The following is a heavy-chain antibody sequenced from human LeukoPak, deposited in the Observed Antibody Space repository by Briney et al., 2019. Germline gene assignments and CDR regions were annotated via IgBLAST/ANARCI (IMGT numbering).Heavy chain of an antibody. D-gene: IGHD1-26*01. Sequence: GESLKISCEAVGHRFTNHWIGWVRQRPGEGLEWMGIINLGDSETHYTPSFQDQVTFSLDKSTSTAYLQWRTLKASDTAMYYCARRPYSGSPNWFDPWGRGTLVTVSS. CDR3: ARRPYSGSPNWFDP. J-gene: IGHJ5*01. V-gene: IGHV5-51*01. CDR2: INLGDSET. CDR1: GHRFTNHW.